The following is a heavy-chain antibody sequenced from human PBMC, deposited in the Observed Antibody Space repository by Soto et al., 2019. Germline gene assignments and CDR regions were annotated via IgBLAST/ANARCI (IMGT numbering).Heavy chain of an antibody. J-gene: IGHJ4*02. CDR1: GFTFSSYS. D-gene: IGHD6-19*01. Sequence: EVQLVESGGGLVQPGGSLRLSCAASGFTFSSYSMTWVRQAPGKGLEWVANTKQDGSDKYYVDSVKGRFTISRDNTKKSLYLQMNSLRTQDTAVYYCARGSGWVDSWGQGTLVTVSS. V-gene: IGHV3-7*03. CDR2: TKQDGSDK. CDR3: ARGSGWVDS.